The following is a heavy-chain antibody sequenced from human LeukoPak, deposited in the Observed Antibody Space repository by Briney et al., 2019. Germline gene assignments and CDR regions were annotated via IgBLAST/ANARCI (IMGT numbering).Heavy chain of an antibody. CDR3: ARRIGYCSSTSCLNWFDP. CDR2: IYYSGST. J-gene: IGHJ5*02. D-gene: IGHD2-2*01. Sequence: PSETLSLTCTVSGGSISSGGYYWSWIRQHPGKGLEWSGYIYYSGSTYYNPSLKSRVTISVDTSKNHFSLKLSSVTAADTAVYYCARRIGYCSSTSCLNWFDPWGQGTLVTVSS. CDR1: GGSISSGGYY. V-gene: IGHV4-31*03.